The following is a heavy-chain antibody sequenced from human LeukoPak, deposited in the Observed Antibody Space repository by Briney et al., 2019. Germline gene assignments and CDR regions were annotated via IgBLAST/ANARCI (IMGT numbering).Heavy chain of an antibody. V-gene: IGHV4-4*07. CDR2: IYTSGST. Sequence: KPSETLSLTCTVYGGSISSYYWSWIRQPAGKGLEWIGRIYTSGSTNYNPSLKSRVTMSVDTSKNQFSLKLSSVTAADTAVYYCARDTYYYDSSGQSFDYWGQGTLVTVSS. D-gene: IGHD3-22*01. CDR3: ARDTYYYDSSGQSFDY. J-gene: IGHJ4*02. CDR1: GGSISSYY.